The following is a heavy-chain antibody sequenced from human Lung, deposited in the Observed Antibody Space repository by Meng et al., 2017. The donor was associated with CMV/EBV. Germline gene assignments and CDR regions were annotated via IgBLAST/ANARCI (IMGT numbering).Heavy chain of an antibody. CDR2: INSDGTPI. CDR1: GFTFGDYW. Sequence: GEXXKISCEASGFTFGDYWMHWVRQGPGKGLVWVARINSDGTPISYVDSVKGRFTISRDTATNTVSLQMNSLSGDDTAVYYCARGGFAGIVRGTTFHAANWFDSWGQGTLVTVSS. V-gene: IGHV3-74*01. D-gene: IGHD3-10*02. J-gene: IGHJ5*01. CDR3: ARGGFAGIVRGTTFHAANWFDS.